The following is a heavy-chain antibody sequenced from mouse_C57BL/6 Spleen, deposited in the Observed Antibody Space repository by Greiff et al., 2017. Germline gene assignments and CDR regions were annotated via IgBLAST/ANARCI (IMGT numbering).Heavy chain of an antibody. Sequence: VQLQQPGTELVKPGASVKLSCKASGYTFTSYWMHWVKQRPGQGLEWIGNINPSNGGTNYNEKFKSKATLTVDKSSSTAYMQLSSLTSEDSAVYYCARVGCNYVYYYAMDYWGQGTSVTVSS. CDR1: GYTFTSYW. D-gene: IGHD2-1*01. J-gene: IGHJ4*01. CDR2: INPSNGGT. V-gene: IGHV1-53*01. CDR3: ARVGCNYVYYYAMDY.